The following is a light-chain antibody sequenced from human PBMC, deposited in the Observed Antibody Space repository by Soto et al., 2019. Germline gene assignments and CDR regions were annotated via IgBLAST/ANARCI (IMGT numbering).Light chain of an antibody. J-gene: IGKJ1*01. CDR1: QSVTSNY. Sequence: DIVLTQSPGTLSLSPGERATLSCRASQSVTSNYLAWYQQKPGQAPRLLMYGTSSRATGIPDRFSGSGSGTDFTLTISRLEPEDFAVYYCQQYGSSRWTFGQGTKVDIK. CDR3: QQYGSSRWT. CDR2: GTS. V-gene: IGKV3-20*01.